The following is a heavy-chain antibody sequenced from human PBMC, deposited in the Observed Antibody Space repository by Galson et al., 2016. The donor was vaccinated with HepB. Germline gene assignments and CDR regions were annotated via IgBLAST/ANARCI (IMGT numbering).Heavy chain of an antibody. CDR3: AREAGNYYFEQYYFDS. Sequence: CAISGDSVSSNTVVRNWIRQTPSRGLEWLGRTYFRSRWYHDYAVSVRSRLTINADTSANQFSLELKSVTPEDTAVYYCAREAGNYYFEQYYFDSWGLGALVTCSS. J-gene: IGHJ4*02. CDR2: TYFRSRWYH. CDR1: GDSVSSNTVV. V-gene: IGHV6-1*01. D-gene: IGHD2/OR15-2a*01.